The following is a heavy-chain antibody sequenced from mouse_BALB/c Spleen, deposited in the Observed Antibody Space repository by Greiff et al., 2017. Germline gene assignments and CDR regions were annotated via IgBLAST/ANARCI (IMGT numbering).Heavy chain of an antibody. CDR3: ARFITTVEGFDY. CDR1: GYSITSDYA. V-gene: IGHV3-2*02. D-gene: IGHD1-1*01. Sequence: EVKLQESGPGLVKPSQSLSLTCTVTGYSITSDYAWNWIRQFPGNKLEWMGYISYSGSTSYNPSLKSRISITRDTSKNQFFLQLNSVTTEDTATYYGARFITTVEGFDYWGQGTTLTVSS. CDR2: ISYSGST. J-gene: IGHJ2*01.